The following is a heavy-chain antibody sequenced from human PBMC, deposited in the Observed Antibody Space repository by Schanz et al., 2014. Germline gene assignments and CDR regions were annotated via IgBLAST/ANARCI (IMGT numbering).Heavy chain of an antibody. J-gene: IGHJ3*01. D-gene: IGHD2-21*01. CDR1: GFGVSTNY. CDR2: LYINAGST. CDR3: ARDEGRDGYNLAFDV. V-gene: IGHV3-53*01. Sequence: EVQLVESGGGLIQPGGSLRLSCAVSGFGVSTNYMSWARQAPGKGLEWISSLYINAGSTRYADSVKGRFFISRDSSKNTLFLQMNSLRADDTAIYFCARDEGRDGYNLAFDVWGQGTLVTVSS.